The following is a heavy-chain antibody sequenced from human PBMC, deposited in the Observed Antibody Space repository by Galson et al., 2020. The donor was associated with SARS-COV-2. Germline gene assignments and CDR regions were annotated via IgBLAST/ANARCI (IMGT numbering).Heavy chain of an antibody. CDR3: ARAGCRAAVVDRY. CDR1: GYTFTIYG. CDR2: ISAYNANT. V-gene: IGHV1-18*01. J-gene: IGHJ4*02. D-gene: IGHD3-22*01. Sequence: ASVKVSCKASGYTFTIYGITWVRQAPGQGLEWMGWISAYNANTIYAQNLQGRVTMTIDTSTSTAYMELRSLRSDDTAVYYCARAGCRAAVVDRYWGQGTLVTVSS.